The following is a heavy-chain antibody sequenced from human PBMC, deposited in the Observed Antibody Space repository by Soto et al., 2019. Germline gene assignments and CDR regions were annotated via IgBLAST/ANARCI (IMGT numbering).Heavy chain of an antibody. CDR1: GGSISSSSYY. CDR3: ARLGLELRLY. V-gene: IGHV4-39*01. J-gene: IGHJ4*02. Sequence: SETLSLTCTVSGGSISSSSYYWGWIRQPPGKGLEWIGSIYYSGSTYYNPSLKSRVTISVDTSKNQFSLKLSSVTAADTAVYYCARLGLELRLYWGQGTLVTVSS. D-gene: IGHD1-7*01. CDR2: IYYSGST.